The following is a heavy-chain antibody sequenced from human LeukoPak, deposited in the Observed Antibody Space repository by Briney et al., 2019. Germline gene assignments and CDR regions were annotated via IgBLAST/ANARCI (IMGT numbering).Heavy chain of an antibody. V-gene: IGHV3-15*01. D-gene: IGHD2-21*02. CDR2: IKSKTDGGTT. Sequence: GGSLRLSCAASGFTFSNAWMSWVRQAPGKGLEWVGRIKSKTDGGTTDYAAPVKGRFTISRDDSKNTLYLQMNSLRAEDTAVYYCARAGVVVTAILFDPWGQGTLVTVSS. CDR3: ARAGVVVTAILFDP. J-gene: IGHJ5*02. CDR1: GFTFSNAW.